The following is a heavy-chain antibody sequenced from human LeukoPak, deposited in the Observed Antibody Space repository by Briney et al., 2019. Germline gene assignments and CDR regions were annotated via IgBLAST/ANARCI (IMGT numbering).Heavy chain of an antibody. Sequence: GGSLRLSCAASGFTFSSYWMSWVRQAPGKGLEWVANINQDGSEKYYVDSVKGRFTISRDNAKNSLYLQMNSLRAEDTAVYYCARDDTTAFYYFDYWGQGTLVTVSS. CDR1: GFTFSSYW. CDR3: ARDDTTAFYYFDY. J-gene: IGHJ4*02. V-gene: IGHV3-7*01. CDR2: INQDGSEK. D-gene: IGHD2/OR15-2a*01.